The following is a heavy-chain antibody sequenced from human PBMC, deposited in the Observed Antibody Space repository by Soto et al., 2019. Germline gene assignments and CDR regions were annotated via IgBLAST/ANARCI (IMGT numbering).Heavy chain of an antibody. CDR1: GGSISSYY. V-gene: IGHV4-59*01. Sequence: SETLSLTCTVSGGSISSYYWSWIRQPPGKGLEWIGYIYYSGTTNYNPSLKSRVTISVDTSKNQFSLKLSSVTAADTAVYYCARDVSGYYYNWFDPWGQGTLVTVSS. CDR3: ARDVSGYYYNWFDP. D-gene: IGHD3-22*01. CDR2: IYYSGTT. J-gene: IGHJ5*02.